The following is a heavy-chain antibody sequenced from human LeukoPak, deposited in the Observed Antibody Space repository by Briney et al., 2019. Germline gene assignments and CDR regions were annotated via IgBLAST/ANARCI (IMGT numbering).Heavy chain of an antibody. Sequence: GGSLRLSCAASGFTFSSYAMSWVRQAPGKGLEWVSASSGSGGSTYYADSVKGRFTISRDNSKNPLYLQMNSLRAEETAVYYCAKSGVLRYFDWLHFDYWGQGTLVTVSS. D-gene: IGHD3-9*01. CDR3: AKSGVLRYFDWLHFDY. CDR1: GFTFSSYA. J-gene: IGHJ4*02. V-gene: IGHV3-23*01. CDR2: SSGSGGST.